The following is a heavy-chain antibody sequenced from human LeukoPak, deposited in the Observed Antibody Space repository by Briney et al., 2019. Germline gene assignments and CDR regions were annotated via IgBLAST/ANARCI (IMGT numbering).Heavy chain of an antibody. CDR1: GFTFSSYA. CDR2: ISSSSSYI. V-gene: IGHV3-21*01. CDR3: ARDPLGNPDAFDI. D-gene: IGHD1-14*01. Sequence: GGSLRLSCAASGFTFSSYAMSWVRQAPGKGLEWVSSISSSSSYIYYADSVKGRFTISRDNAKNSLYLQMNSLRAEDTAVYYCARDPLGNPDAFDIWGQGTMVTVSS. J-gene: IGHJ3*02.